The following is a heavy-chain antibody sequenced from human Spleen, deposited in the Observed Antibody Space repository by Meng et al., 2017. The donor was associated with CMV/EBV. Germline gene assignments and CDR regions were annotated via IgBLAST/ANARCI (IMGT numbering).Heavy chain of an antibody. CDR1: GGSFSDYY. D-gene: IGHD2-2*01. CDR3: ARHRLYCSSTSCLGGIDY. CDR2: IYYSGST. J-gene: IGHJ4*02. V-gene: IGHV4-34*01. Sequence: SETLSLTCAVYGGSFSDYYWSWIRQPPGKGLEWIGSIYYSGSTYYNPSLKSRVTISVDTSKNQFSLKLSSVTAADTAVYYCARHRLYCSSTSCLGGIDYWGQGTLVTVSS.